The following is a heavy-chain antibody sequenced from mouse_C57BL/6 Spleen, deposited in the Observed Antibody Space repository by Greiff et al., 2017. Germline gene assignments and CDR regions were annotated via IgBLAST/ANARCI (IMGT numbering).Heavy chain of an antibody. V-gene: IGHV1-52*01. Sequence: VKLQQPGAELVRPGSSVKLSCKASGYTFTSYWMHWVKQRPIQGLEWIGNIDPSDSETHYNQKFKDKATLTVDKSSSTAYMQLSSLTSEDSAVYYCARALANWDAWFAYWGQGTLVTVSA. CDR2: IDPSDSET. J-gene: IGHJ3*01. CDR1: GYTFTSYW. D-gene: IGHD4-1*01. CDR3: ARALANWDAWFAY.